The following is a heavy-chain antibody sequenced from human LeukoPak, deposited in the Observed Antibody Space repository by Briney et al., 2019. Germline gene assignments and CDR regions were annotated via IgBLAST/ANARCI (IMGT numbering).Heavy chain of an antibody. J-gene: IGHJ3*02. Sequence: SETLSLTCAVYGGSFSGYYWSWIRQPPGKGLEWIGEINHSGSTNYNPSLKSRVTISVDTSKNQFSLKLTSVTAADTALYYCARQVATKGEWAFDIWGQGTRVTASS. D-gene: IGHD5-12*01. CDR3: ARQVATKGEWAFDI. CDR2: INHSGST. CDR1: GGSFSGYY. V-gene: IGHV4-34*01.